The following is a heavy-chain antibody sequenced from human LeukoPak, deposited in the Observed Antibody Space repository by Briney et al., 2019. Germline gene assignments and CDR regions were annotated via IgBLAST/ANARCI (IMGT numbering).Heavy chain of an antibody. CDR3: AKVLGAPSDF. CDR1: GFTFSSYG. V-gene: IGHV3-30*02. CDR2: IRYDGSNK. Sequence: GGSLRLSCAASGFTFSSYGMHWVRQAPGKGLERVAFIRYDGSNKYYADSVKGRFTISRDNSKNTLYLQMNSLRAEDTAVYYCAKVLGAPSDFWGQGTLVTVSS. J-gene: IGHJ4*02. D-gene: IGHD1-26*01.